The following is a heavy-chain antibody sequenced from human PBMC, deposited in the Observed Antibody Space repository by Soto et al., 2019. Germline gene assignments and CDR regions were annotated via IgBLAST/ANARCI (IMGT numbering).Heavy chain of an antibody. J-gene: IGHJ6*02. CDR3: ASVGYSYGTYYYYGMDV. V-gene: IGHV4-31*03. CDR2: ISYSGST. CDR1: GGSISSGGYY. D-gene: IGHD5-18*01. Sequence: PSETLSLTCTVSGGSISSGGYYWSWIRQHPGKGLEWIGYISYSGSTYYNPSLKSRVTISVDTSKNQFSLKLSSVTAADTAVYYCASVGYSYGTYYYYGMDVWGQGTTVTVSS.